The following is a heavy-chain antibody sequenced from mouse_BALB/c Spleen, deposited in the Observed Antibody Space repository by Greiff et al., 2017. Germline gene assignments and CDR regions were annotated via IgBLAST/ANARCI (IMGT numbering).Heavy chain of an antibody. D-gene: IGHD2-2*01. CDR1: GFSLTGYG. V-gene: IGHV2-6-7*01. CDR2: IWGDGST. J-gene: IGHJ4*01. CDR3: ARWLKGYAMDY. Sequence: VQLQQSGPGLVAPSQSLSITCTVSGFSLTGYGVNWVRQPPGKGLEWLGMIWGDGSTDYNSALKSRLSISKDNSKIQVFLKMNSLQTDDTARYYCARWLKGYAMDYWGQGTSVTVSS.